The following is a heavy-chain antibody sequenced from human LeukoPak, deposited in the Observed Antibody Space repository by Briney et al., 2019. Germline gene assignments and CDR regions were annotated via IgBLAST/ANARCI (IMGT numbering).Heavy chain of an antibody. CDR3: AKEGPLLLTRFNAFDI. V-gene: IGHV3-30*04. D-gene: IGHD3-22*01. J-gene: IGHJ3*02. Sequence: GGSLRLSCAASRFTFSTYAMYWVRQAPGKGLEWVAVISYDGSNKYYADSVKGRFTISRDNPKNTLYLQMNSLRAEDTAVYYCAKEGPLLLTRFNAFDIWGQGTMVTVSS. CDR2: ISYDGSNK. CDR1: RFTFSTYA.